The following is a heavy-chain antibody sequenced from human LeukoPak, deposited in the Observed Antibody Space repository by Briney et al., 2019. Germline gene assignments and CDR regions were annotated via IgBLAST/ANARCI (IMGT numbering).Heavy chain of an antibody. CDR3: ARGTYCSGGSCYPYRYYYYYMDV. D-gene: IGHD2-15*01. V-gene: IGHV4-59*12. Sequence: PSETLSLTCTVSGGSISSYYWSWIRQPPGKGLEWIRHIYYSGSTNYNPSLKSRVTISVDTSKNYFSLKLSSVTAADTAVYYCARGTYCSGGSCYPYRYYYYYMDVWGKGTTVTVSS. CDR2: IYYSGST. CDR1: GGSISSYY. J-gene: IGHJ6*03.